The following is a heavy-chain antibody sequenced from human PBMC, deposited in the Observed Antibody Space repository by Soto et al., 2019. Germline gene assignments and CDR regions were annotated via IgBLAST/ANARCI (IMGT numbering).Heavy chain of an antibody. Sequence: VKVSCKASGYTFTSYGISWVRQAPGQGLEWMGWISAYNGNTNYAQKLQGRVTMTTDTSTSTAYMELRSLRSDDTAVYYCALAPVGAPTDVYWGQGTLVTVSS. CDR2: ISAYNGNT. V-gene: IGHV1-18*01. CDR3: ALAPVGAPTDVY. D-gene: IGHD1-26*01. CDR1: GYTFTSYG. J-gene: IGHJ4*02.